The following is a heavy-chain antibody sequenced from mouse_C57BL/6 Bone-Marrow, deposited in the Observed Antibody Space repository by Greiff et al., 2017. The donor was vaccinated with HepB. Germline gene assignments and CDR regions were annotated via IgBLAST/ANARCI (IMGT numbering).Heavy chain of an antibody. CDR3: ARDKQLSLPYYAMDY. CDR2: IDPSDSYN. J-gene: IGHJ4*01. Sequence: VQLQQPGAELVMPGASVKLSCKASGYTFTSYWMHWVKQRPGQGLEWIGEIDPSDSYNNYNQKFKGKSTLTVDKSSSTADMQLSSLTSEDSAVYYCARDKQLSLPYYAMDYWGQGTSVTVSS. CDR1: GYTFTSYW. V-gene: IGHV1-69*01. D-gene: IGHD3-2*02.